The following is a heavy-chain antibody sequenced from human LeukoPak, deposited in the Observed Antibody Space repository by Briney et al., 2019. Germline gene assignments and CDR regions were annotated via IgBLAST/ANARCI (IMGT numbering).Heavy chain of an antibody. Sequence: SQTLSLTCTVSGGSIGSGGYYWSWIRQHPGKGLEWIGYIYYSGSTYYNPSLKSRVTISVDTSKNQFSLKLSSVTAADTAVYYCARGRYGDYYFDYWGQGTLVTVSS. CDR1: GGSIGSGGYY. CDR3: ARGRYGDYYFDY. V-gene: IGHV4-31*03. J-gene: IGHJ4*02. D-gene: IGHD4-17*01. CDR2: IYYSGST.